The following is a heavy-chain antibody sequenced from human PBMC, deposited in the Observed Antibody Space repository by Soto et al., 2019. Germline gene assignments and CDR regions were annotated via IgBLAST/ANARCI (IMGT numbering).Heavy chain of an antibody. CDR2: IYHSGST. CDR1: GGSISRSNW. D-gene: IGHD3-9*01. CDR3: ARSITFDWLFFDN. V-gene: IGHV4-4*02. Sequence: SETLSLTCGVSGGSISRSNWWSWVRQPPGKGLEWIGEIYHSGSTNYNPSLKSRVTISVDKPKNQFSLKLSSLTAADTAVYYCARSITFDWLFFDNWGQLSLVTASS. J-gene: IGHJ4*02.